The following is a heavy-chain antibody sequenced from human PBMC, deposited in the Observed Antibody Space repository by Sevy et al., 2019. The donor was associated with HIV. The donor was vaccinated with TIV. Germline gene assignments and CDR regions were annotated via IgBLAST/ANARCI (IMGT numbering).Heavy chain of an antibody. CDR2: FSFGCGKI. V-gene: IGHV3-23*01. Sequence: GGSLRLSCAASGFTFSKYSMSWIRQTPGKGLGWVSTFSFGCGKINYGDSVKGRFTISRDDSRNTFYLQMNSLRAEDTAIYYCAREGCTKPHDYWGQGTVVTVSS. J-gene: IGHJ4*02. CDR3: AREGCTKPHDY. CDR1: GFTFSKYS. D-gene: IGHD2-8*01.